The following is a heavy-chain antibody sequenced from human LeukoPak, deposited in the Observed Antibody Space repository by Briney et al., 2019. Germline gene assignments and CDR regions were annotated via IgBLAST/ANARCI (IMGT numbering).Heavy chain of an antibody. CDR3: ARGRTYDY. CDR1: GGSFSGYY. Sequence: SETLSLTCAVSGGSFSGYYWSWIRQPPGKGLEWIGEINHSGSTNYNPSLKGRVTISVDTSKNQFSLKLSSVTAADTAVYYCARGRTYDYWGQGTLVTVSS. J-gene: IGHJ4*02. V-gene: IGHV4-34*01. CDR2: INHSGST.